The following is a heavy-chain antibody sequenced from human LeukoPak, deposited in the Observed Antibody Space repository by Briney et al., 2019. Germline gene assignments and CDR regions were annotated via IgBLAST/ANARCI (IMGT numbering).Heavy chain of an antibody. CDR2: ISGSGDYT. CDR3: TRQEVTVTGS. Sequence: GGSLRLSCAASGFTFSSHGMSWVRQAPGKGLEWVSTISGSGDYTYYADSVKGRFTISRDNSKNTLYLQMNSLRAEDTAVYYCTRQEVTVTGSWGQGTLVTVSS. V-gene: IGHV3-23*01. D-gene: IGHD4-17*01. CDR1: GFTFSSHG. J-gene: IGHJ5*02.